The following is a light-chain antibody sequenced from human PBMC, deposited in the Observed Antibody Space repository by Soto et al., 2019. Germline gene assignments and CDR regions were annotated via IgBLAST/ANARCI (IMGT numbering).Light chain of an antibody. V-gene: IGKV1-39*01. CDR1: QSISSY. CDR2: AAS. CDR3: LQSYSTPMYT. Sequence: DIQMTQSPSSLSASVGDRVTITCRASQSISSYFNWYQQKPGKAPKLLIYAASSLQSGVPSRFSGSGSGTDFTLTISSLQPEDFATYYCLQSYSTPMYTFGQGTKLEIK. J-gene: IGKJ2*01.